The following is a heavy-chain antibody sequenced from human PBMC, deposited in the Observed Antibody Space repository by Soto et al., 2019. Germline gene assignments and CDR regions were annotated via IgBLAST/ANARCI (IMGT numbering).Heavy chain of an antibody. CDR2: IDPSGGST. CDR1: GFTFSSYA. V-gene: IGHV3-23*01. D-gene: IGHD3-3*01. CDR3: AKDGDFWSGYYPFFDY. J-gene: IGHJ4*02. Sequence: GGSLRLSCAASGFTFSSYAMSWVRQAPGKGLEWVSVIDPSGGSTYYADSVKGRFTISRDNSKNTLYLQMHSLRAEDTAGYYCAKDGDFWSGYYPFFDYWGQGTMVTVYS.